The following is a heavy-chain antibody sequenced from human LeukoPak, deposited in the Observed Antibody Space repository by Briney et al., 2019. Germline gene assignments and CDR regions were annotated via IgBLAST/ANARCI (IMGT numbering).Heavy chain of an antibody. CDR1: GFTFSSYA. CDR3: ARAGRDGYKPLGY. J-gene: IGHJ4*02. D-gene: IGHD5-24*01. V-gene: IGHV3-30-3*01. CDR2: ISYDGSNK. Sequence: PGGSLRLSCAASGFTFSSYAMHWVRQAPGKGLEWVAVISYDGSNKYYADSVKGRFTISRDNSKNTLYLQMNSLRAEDTAVYYCARAGRDGYKPLGYWGQGTLVTVSS.